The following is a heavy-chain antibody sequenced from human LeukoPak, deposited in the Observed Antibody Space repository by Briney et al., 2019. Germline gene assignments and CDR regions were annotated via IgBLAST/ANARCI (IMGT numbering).Heavy chain of an antibody. D-gene: IGHD2-2*01. J-gene: IGHJ4*02. CDR3: ARVRCSSNSCFPDY. CDR2: IKQDGSDK. V-gene: IGHV3-7*01. Sequence: QPGGSLRLSCAASGFTFSTYWMSWVRQAPGKGLEWVANIKQDGSDKYYVDSVKGRFTISRDNAKNSLFLQMNSLRAEDTAAYYCARVRCSSNSCFPDYWGQGTLVTVSS. CDR1: GFTFSTYW.